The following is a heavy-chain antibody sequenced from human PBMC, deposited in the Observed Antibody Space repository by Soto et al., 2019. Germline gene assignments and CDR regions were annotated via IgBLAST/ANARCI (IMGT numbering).Heavy chain of an antibody. J-gene: IGHJ4*02. CDR1: GYTFTGYY. V-gene: IGHV1-2*02. Sequence: GASVKVSCKASGYTFTGYYMHWVRQAPGQGLEWMGWINPNSGGRNYAQKFQGRVTMTRDTSISTAYMELSRLRSDDTAVYYCARGKDYDYVWGSYRSPLDCWGQGTLVAASS. CDR3: ARGKDYDYVWGSYRSPLDC. D-gene: IGHD3-16*02. CDR2: INPNSGGR.